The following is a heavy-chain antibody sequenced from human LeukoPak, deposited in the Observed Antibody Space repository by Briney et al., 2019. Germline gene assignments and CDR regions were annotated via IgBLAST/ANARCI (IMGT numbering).Heavy chain of an antibody. CDR2: ISSSSTYI. V-gene: IGHV3-21*01. CDR1: GFIFDNYA. Sequence: GGSLRLSCAAPGFIFDNYAIHWVRQAPGKGLEWVSSISSSSTYIYYADSVQGRCTISRDNAKNSLSLQMNSLRAEDTAVYFCAREMYGDYGFDYWGQGTLVTVSS. CDR3: AREMYGDYGFDY. D-gene: IGHD4-17*01. J-gene: IGHJ4*02.